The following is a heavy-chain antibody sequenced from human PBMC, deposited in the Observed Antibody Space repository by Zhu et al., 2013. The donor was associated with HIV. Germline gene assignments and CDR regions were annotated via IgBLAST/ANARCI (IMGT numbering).Heavy chain of an antibody. J-gene: IGHJ6*02. CDR1: GGTFSSYA. CDR2: IIPIFGTA. CDR3: ARVATQERWAGGYGKSYYYYGMDV. V-gene: IGHV1-69*01. Sequence: QVQLVQSGAEVKKPGSSVKVSCKASGGTFSSYAISWVRQAPGQGLEWMGGIIPIFGTANYAQKFQGRVTITADESTSTAYMELSSLRSEDTAVYYCARVATQERWAGGYGKSYYYYGMDVWGQGTTGHRLL. D-gene: IGHD5-12*01.